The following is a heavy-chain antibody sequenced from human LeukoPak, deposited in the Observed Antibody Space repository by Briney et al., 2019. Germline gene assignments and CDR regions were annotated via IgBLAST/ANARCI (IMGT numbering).Heavy chain of an antibody. Sequence: PWASVKVSCKASGYTFTSYGISWVRQAPGQGLEWMGWISAYNGNTNYAQKLQGRVTMTTDTSTSTAYMELRSLRSDDTAVYYCARDPNPYYVLWPWFDPWGQGTLVTVSS. J-gene: IGHJ5*02. CDR3: ARDPNPYYVLWPWFDP. D-gene: IGHD2/OR15-2a*01. V-gene: IGHV1-18*01. CDR2: ISAYNGNT. CDR1: GYTFTSYG.